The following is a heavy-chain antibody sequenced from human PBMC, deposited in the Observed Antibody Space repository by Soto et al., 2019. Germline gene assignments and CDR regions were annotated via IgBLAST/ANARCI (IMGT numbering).Heavy chain of an antibody. V-gene: IGHV1-2*02. CDR2: INPSSGGT. D-gene: IGHD1-26*01. CDR3: AREMGVIGAPGYTWFDP. Sequence: GASVKVSCKASGYTFSDYYVHWVREAPGQGLEWMGWINPSSGGTIYTQRFQGRVTMTRDTSISTVYMELSRLTSDDTAAYYCAREMGVIGAPGYTWFDPWGQGALVTVSS. CDR1: GYTFSDYY. J-gene: IGHJ5*02.